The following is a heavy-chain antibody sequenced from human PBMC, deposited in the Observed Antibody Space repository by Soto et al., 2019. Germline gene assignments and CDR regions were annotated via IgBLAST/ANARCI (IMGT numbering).Heavy chain of an antibody. D-gene: IGHD3-16*01. CDR1: GFIVNSAW. J-gene: IGHJ4*02. CDR2: IKSKTDGGTT. V-gene: IGHV3-15*07. Sequence: TGGSLRLSCAASGFIVNSAWMNWVRQGPGKGLEWVGRIKSKTDGGTTDYAAPVKGRFTVSRDDSKNTLYLQMNSLKAEDTAVYYCTTGRGSGNYFSDYWGPGTLVTVSS. CDR3: TTGRGSGNYFSDY.